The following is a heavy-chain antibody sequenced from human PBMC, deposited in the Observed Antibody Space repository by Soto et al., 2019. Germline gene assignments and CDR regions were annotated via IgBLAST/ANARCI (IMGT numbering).Heavy chain of an antibody. D-gene: IGHD3-10*02. CDR1: GDSSTASYSN. CDR2: FYYSGTT. J-gene: IGHJ4*01. Sequence: SQTQSVTCTVCGDSSTASYSNWAWIRQPPGKGLEWIGTFYYSGTTSQNPPLRSRITISGDTSRNQFSLNLRSVTAAESGVYYCAKLVRDDVRRSDLDHWGHGTLATVCS. CDR3: AKLVRDDVRRSDLDH. V-gene: IGHV4-39*01.